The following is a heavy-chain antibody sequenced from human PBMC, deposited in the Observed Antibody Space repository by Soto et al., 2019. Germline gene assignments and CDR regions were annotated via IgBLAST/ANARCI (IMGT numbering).Heavy chain of an antibody. Sequence: EVQVVESGGDLVKPGGSLRLSCAASGFTVSSDYMNWVRQAPGKGLEWVSVIYSDGGRYYADSVKGRFTISRDNSKNMMYLQMNSLSAEDTAVYYCAGDPGDSNGMIVWGQGTTVTVSS. CDR1: GFTVSSDY. V-gene: IGHV3-66*01. CDR3: AGDPGDSNGMIV. D-gene: IGHD6-13*01. CDR2: IYSDGGR. J-gene: IGHJ6*02.